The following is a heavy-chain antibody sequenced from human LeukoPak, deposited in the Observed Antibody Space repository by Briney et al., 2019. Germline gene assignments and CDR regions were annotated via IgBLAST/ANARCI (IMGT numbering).Heavy chain of an antibody. Sequence: PGGSLRLSCAASGFTFSSYGMHWVRQAPGKGLEWVAFIRYDGSNKYYADSVKGRFTISRDNSKNTLYLQMNSLRAEDTAVYYCAKQERATGTTNWFDPWGQGTLVTVSS. V-gene: IGHV3-30*02. J-gene: IGHJ5*02. D-gene: IGHD1-7*01. CDR3: AKQERATGTTNWFDP. CDR1: GFTFSSYG. CDR2: IRYDGSNK.